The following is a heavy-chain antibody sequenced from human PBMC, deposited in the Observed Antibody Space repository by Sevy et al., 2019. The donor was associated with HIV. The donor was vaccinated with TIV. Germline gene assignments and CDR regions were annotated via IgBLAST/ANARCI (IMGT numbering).Heavy chain of an antibody. D-gene: IGHD6-19*01. J-gene: IGHJ4*02. CDR2: ISYAGSDK. CDR1: GFTFCSYG. CDR3: AKVKTVAGTEPFDY. Sequence: GGSLRLSCTASGFTFCSYGMHWVRQAPGKGLEWVAVISYAGSDKYYADSVMGRFTISRDNSKNTLYLQMNSLRAEDTAVYYCAKVKTVAGTEPFDYWGQGTLVTVSS. V-gene: IGHV3-30*18.